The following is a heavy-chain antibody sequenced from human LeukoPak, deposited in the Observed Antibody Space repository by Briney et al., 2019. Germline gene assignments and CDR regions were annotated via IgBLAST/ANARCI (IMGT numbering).Heavy chain of an antibody. V-gene: IGHV4-59*01. Sequence: SETLSLTCTVSGGSISSYYWSWIRQPPGKGLEWIGYIYYSGSTNYNPSLKSRVTISVDTSKIQFSLKLRSVTAADTAVYYCARAVQLERPPPLIDYYYMDVWGKGTTVTVSS. CDR2: IYYSGST. J-gene: IGHJ6*03. CDR3: ARAVQLERPPPLIDYYYMDV. CDR1: GGSISSYY. D-gene: IGHD1-1*01.